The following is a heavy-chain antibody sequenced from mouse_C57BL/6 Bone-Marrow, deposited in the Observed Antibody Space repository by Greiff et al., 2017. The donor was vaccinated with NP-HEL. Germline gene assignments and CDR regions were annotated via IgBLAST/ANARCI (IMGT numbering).Heavy chain of an antibody. D-gene: IGHD2-2*01. V-gene: IGHV3-8*01. J-gene: IGHJ2*01. CDR2: ISYSGST. CDR3: ARLVTTRGCYVDY. Sequence: EVHLVESGPGLAKPSQTLSLTCSVTGYSITSDYWHWIRQFPGNKLEYMGYISYSGSTNYNPSRNSRISITRATAKNQYYLQLKSVTTEDTATYYGARLVTTRGCYVDYWGQGTTLTVSS. CDR1: GYSITSDY.